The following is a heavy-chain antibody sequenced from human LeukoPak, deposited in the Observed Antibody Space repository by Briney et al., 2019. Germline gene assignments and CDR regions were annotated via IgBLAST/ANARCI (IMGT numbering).Heavy chain of an antibody. D-gene: IGHD3-22*01. V-gene: IGHV5-51*01. CDR3: ARPNITYYYDSSGYDGFDV. CDR2: IYPNDSDT. J-gene: IGHJ3*01. CDR1: GYNFTHYW. Sequence: PGESLKISCKGSGYNFTHYWIAWVRQLPGKGLEWMGIIYPNDSDTRYGPSFQGHVSISADKSINTAYLKWSSLKASDTAMYFCARPNITYYYDSSGYDGFDVWGQGTRVTVSS.